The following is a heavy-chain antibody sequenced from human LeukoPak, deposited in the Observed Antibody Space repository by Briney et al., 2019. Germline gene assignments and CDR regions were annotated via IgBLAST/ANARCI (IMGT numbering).Heavy chain of an antibody. J-gene: IGHJ5*01. D-gene: IGHD6-19*01. CDR3: TRVEDTSGWFDY. Sequence: SQTLSLTCAISGDSVSSNSAAWNWIRQSPSRGLEWLGRTYYRSKWYQDYAVSVRSRIAINPDTSKNQVSLQLNSVTPEDTAVYYCTRVEDTSGWFDYWGQGTLVTVSS. CDR1: GDSVSSNSAA. CDR2: TYYRSKWYQ. V-gene: IGHV6-1*01.